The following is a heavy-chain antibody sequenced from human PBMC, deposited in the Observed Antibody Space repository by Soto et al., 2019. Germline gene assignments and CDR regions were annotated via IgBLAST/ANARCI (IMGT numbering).Heavy chain of an antibody. J-gene: IGHJ4*02. D-gene: IGHD3-22*01. CDR2: INAGNGNT. Sequence: ASVKVSCKASGYTFTSYAMHWVRQAPGQRLEWMGWINAGNGNTKYSQKFQGRVTITRDTSASTAYMELSSLRSEDTAVYYCASSPDYYDTRYYFDYWGQGTLVTVSS. CDR1: GYTFTSYA. V-gene: IGHV1-3*01. CDR3: ASSPDYYDTRYYFDY.